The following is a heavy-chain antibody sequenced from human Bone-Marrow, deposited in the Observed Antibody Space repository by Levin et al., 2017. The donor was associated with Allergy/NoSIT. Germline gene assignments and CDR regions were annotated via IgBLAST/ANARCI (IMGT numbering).Heavy chain of an antibody. D-gene: IGHD3/OR15-3a*01. V-gene: IGHV3-21*01. J-gene: IGHJ4*02. CDR1: EFTFSTYT. Sequence: RPGGSLRLSCAASEFTFSTYTMNWVRQAPGKGLEWVSSISSSSSYIYYADSVKGRFTISRDNAKNSLYLQMNSLRAEDTAVYYCARERTDGAVDYWGQGTLVTVSS. CDR3: ARERTDGAVDY. CDR2: ISSSSSYI.